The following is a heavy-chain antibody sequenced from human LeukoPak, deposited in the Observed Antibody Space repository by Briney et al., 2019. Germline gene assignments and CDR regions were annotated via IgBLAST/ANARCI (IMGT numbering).Heavy chain of an antibody. CDR1: GGTFSSYA. V-gene: IGHV1-69*13. CDR2: IIPIFGTA. CDR3: ARPAGARSYFDY. J-gene: IGHJ4*02. D-gene: IGHD3-10*01. Sequence: GASVKVSCKASGGTFSSYAISWVRQAPGQGLEWMGGIIPIFGTANYAQKFQGRVTITADESTSTAYMELSSLRSEDTAVYYCARPAGARSYFDYWGQGTLVTVSS.